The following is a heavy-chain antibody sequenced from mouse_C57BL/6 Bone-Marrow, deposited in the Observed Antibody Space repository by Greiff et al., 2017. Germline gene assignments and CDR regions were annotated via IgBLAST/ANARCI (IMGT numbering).Heavy chain of an antibody. V-gene: IGHV1-53*01. J-gene: IGHJ1*03. CDR3: ARDYYGSLWYFDV. CDR2: INPSNGGT. Sequence: VQLQQPGTELVKPGASVKLSCKASGYTFTSYWMHWVKQRPGQGLEWIGNINPSNGGTNYNEKFKSTATLTVDKSSSTAYMQLSSLTSEDSAVYYCARDYYGSLWYFDVWGTGTTVTVSS. D-gene: IGHD1-1*01. CDR1: GYTFTSYW.